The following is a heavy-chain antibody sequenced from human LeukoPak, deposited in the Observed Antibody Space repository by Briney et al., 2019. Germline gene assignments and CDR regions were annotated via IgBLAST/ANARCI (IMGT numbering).Heavy chain of an antibody. J-gene: IGHJ4*02. CDR2: INHSGST. D-gene: IGHD6-13*01. CDR3: ARGVGVAAAEGADY. Sequence: SETLSLTCAVYGGSFSGYYWSWIRQPPGKGLEWIGEINHSGSTNYNPSLKSRVTISVDTSKNQFSLKLSPVTAADTAVYYCARGVGVAAAEGADYWGQGTLVTVSS. V-gene: IGHV4-34*01. CDR1: GGSFSGYY.